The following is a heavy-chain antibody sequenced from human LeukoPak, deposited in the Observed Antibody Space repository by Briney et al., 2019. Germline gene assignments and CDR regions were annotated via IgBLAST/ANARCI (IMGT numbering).Heavy chain of an antibody. CDR1: GGSFSSYY. J-gene: IGHJ4*02. Sequence: SETLSLTCAVYGGSFSSYYWSWIRQPPGKGLEWIGYIYYSGSTNYNPSLKSRVTISVDTSKNQFSLKLSSVTAADTAAYYCARGDTAMATPYFDYWGQGTLVTVSS. CDR3: ARGDTAMATPYFDY. CDR2: IYYSGST. V-gene: IGHV4-59*01. D-gene: IGHD5-18*01.